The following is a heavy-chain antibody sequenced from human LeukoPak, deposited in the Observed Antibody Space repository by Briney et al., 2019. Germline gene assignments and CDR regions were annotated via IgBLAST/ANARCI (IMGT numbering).Heavy chain of an antibody. CDR2: MYPNSGNT. D-gene: IGHD2-2*01. Sequence: ASVKVSCKASGYTFTAYYIHWVRQATGQGLEWMGWMYPNSGNTGYAQKFPGRVTMTRNTSISTAYMELSSLRSEDTAVYYCARGQGSSTRYYYYYYYMDVWGKGTTVTISS. V-gene: IGHV1-8*02. CDR3: ARGQGSSTRYYYYYYYMDV. CDR1: GYTFTAYY. J-gene: IGHJ6*03.